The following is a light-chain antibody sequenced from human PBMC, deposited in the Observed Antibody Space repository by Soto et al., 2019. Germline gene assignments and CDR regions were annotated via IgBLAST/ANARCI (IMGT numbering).Light chain of an antibody. CDR1: HNINNH. Sequence: DIHIPQCPSSLSATLGYRVTITFQASHNINNHLILYQQKPGRAPRLLIYDASNLETGVPSRFSGSGSGSDFTFIISSLQPEDIATYYCEQYDNLPITFGQGTRLEI. CDR2: DAS. CDR3: EQYDNLPIT. V-gene: IGKV1-33*01. J-gene: IGKJ5*01.